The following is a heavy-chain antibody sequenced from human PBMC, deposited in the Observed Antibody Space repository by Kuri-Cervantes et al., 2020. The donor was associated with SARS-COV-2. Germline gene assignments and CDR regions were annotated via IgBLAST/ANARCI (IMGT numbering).Heavy chain of an antibody. V-gene: IGHV3-11*04. CDR3: ARGSSSWYALTIYYYYGMDV. CDR2: ISSSGSTI. D-gene: IGHD6-13*01. Sequence: GGSLRLSCAASGFTFSDYFMNWVRQAPGKGLEWVSYISSSGSTIYYADSVKGRFTISRDNAKNSLYLQMNSLRAEDTAVYYCARGSSSWYALTIYYYYGMDVWGQGTTVTVSS. J-gene: IGHJ6*02. CDR1: GFTFSDYF.